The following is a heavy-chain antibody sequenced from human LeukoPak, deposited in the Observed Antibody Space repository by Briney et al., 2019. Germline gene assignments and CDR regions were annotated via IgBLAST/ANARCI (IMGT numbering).Heavy chain of an antibody. CDR1: GFTFRTYW. CDR3: ARDTAAAATGY. Sequence: PGGSLRLSCEASGFTFRTYWMHWVRQAPGEGLMWVSRISTDAGTTTGYADSVKGRFTISRDNAKNTLYLQMNSLRAEDTAVYYCARDTAAAATGYWGQGTLVTVSS. V-gene: IGHV3-74*01. J-gene: IGHJ4*02. D-gene: IGHD6-13*01. CDR2: ISTDAGTTT.